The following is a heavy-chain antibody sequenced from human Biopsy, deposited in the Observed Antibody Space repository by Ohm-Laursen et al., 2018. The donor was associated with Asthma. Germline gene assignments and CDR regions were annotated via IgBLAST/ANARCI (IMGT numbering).Heavy chain of an antibody. CDR2: ISGSSIII. CDR1: GFNFGNYA. CDR3: AKRRGYSGHGNDY. V-gene: IGHV3-23*01. D-gene: IGHD5-12*01. J-gene: IGHJ4*02. Sequence: GSLRLSCTASGFNFGNYAMAWVRQAPGKGLEWVSTISGSSIIIHYGGSVEGRFTISRDNSKNTLYLQMNSLRTEDTAVYYCAKRRGYSGHGNDYWGQGTLVTVSS.